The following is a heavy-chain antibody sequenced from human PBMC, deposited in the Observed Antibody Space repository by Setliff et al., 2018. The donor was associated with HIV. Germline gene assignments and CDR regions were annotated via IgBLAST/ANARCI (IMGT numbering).Heavy chain of an antibody. CDR3: ARRPEIQLWLSLFATPDYYFDY. D-gene: IGHD5-18*01. J-gene: IGHJ4*02. CDR2: ISTYNGNT. CDR1: GYTFTAFG. Sequence: ASVKVSCKASGYTFTAFGMNWLRQAPGQGPEWMGWISTYNGNTNYAQKFQGRVTMTTDKSTSTVYMELRSLRSDDTAVYYCARRPEIQLWLSLFATPDYYFDYWGQGTLVTVSS. V-gene: IGHV1-18*01.